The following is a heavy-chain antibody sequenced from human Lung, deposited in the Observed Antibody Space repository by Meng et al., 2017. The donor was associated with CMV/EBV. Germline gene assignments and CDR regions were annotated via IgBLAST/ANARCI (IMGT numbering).Heavy chain of an antibody. J-gene: IGHJ4*02. CDR1: GSFSCYY. Sequence: GSFSCYYWSWIRQPPGKGLEWIGEINHSGSTNYNPSLKSRVTISVDTSKNQFSLKLSSVTAADTAVYYCARVIGYGGSGRVDYWGQGTLVTVSS. CDR2: INHSGST. D-gene: IGHD1-26*01. CDR3: ARVIGYGGSGRVDY. V-gene: IGHV4-34*01.